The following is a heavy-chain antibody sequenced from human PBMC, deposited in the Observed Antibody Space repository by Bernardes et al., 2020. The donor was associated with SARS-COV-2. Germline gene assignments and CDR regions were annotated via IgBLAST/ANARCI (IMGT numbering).Heavy chain of an antibody. CDR1: GFRFTTYW. Sequence: GGSLRLLCAASGFRFTTYWMHWVRKVPGKGLVWVSRIYLDETSTNYADSVKGRFTISRDNAKNTLYLQMNSLRAEDTAVYYCARGSLLGYYGLDVWGQGTTVTVSS. CDR2: IYLDETST. V-gene: IGHV3-74*01. CDR3: ARGSLLGYYGLDV. D-gene: IGHD3-16*01. J-gene: IGHJ6*02.